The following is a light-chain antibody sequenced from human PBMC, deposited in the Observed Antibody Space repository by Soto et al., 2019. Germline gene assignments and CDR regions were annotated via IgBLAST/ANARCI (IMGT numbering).Light chain of an antibody. CDR2: EVT. CDR1: SSDVGAYHF. Sequence: QSALTQPASVSGSPGQSITLSCTGSSSDVGAYHFVSWYQHHPGKAPKLILYEVTPRPSGVSSRFSGSKSGNTASLTISGLQADDEANYYCSSYTSSNTPSVFGTGTKVTVL. J-gene: IGLJ1*01. CDR3: SSYTSSNTPSV. V-gene: IGLV2-14*01.